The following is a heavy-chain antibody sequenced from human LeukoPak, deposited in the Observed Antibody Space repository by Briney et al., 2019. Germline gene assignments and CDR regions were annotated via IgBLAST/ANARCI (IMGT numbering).Heavy chain of an antibody. V-gene: IGHV1-18*01. CDR1: GYSFTTFG. Sequence: ASVKVSCKASGYSFTTFGITWVRQAPGQGLEWMAWLSAHIGDTNYSQKFQGRVTVTSDTSTSTAYMELRSLRSDDTAVYFCARVAFSKYHYYMDVWGKGTTVTVSS. D-gene: IGHD4-11*01. CDR3: ARVAFSKYHYYMDV. J-gene: IGHJ6*03. CDR2: LSAHIGDT.